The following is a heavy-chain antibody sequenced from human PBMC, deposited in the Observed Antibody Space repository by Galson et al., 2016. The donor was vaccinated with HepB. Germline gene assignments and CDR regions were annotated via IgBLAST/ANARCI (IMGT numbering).Heavy chain of an antibody. V-gene: IGHV1-18*01. CDR2: ISVYHGDT. CDR1: GYNFANYG. D-gene: IGHD5-18*01. Sequence: SVKVSCKASGYNFANYGIGWVRQAPGQGLEWMGWISVYHGDTKDAQQFRGRVTMTTDTSTNTSYMELRNLRSDDTAVYFCARVEWSGYTDGVHECYFDSWGQGTLVTVSS. J-gene: IGHJ4*02. CDR3: ARVEWSGYTDGVHECYFDS.